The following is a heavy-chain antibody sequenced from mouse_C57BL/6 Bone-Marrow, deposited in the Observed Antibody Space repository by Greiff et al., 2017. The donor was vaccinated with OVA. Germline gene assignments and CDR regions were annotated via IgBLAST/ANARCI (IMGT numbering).Heavy chain of an antibody. CDR1: GFTFSDYG. J-gene: IGHJ3*01. CDR2: ISSGSSTI. Sequence: EVQVVESGGGLVKPGGSLKLSCAASGFTFSDYGMHWVRQAPEKGLEWVAYISSGSSTIYYADTVKGRFTISRDNAKNTLFRRMTSLGSEDTAMYYCARGGLRRGAYWGQGTLVTVSA. V-gene: IGHV5-17*01. D-gene: IGHD2-4*01. CDR3: ARGGLRRGAY.